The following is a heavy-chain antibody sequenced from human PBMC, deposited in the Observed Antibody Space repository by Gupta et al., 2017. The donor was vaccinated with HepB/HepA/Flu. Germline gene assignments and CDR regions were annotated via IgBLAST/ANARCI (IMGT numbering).Heavy chain of an antibody. CDR1: GFTFSDYA. CDR3: AKAIIPNYNSYYGLDV. Sequence: EVQLLESGGGLVQPGGSLRLSCVASGFTFSDYAMSWVRQAPGKGLEWVSAISRGGGTTKYADSVQGRFTISRDNSKNTLYVQVNSLRAEDTAVYYCAKAIIPNYNSYYGLDVWGQRTTVTVSS. J-gene: IGHJ6*02. V-gene: IGHV3-23*01. CDR2: ISRGGGTT.